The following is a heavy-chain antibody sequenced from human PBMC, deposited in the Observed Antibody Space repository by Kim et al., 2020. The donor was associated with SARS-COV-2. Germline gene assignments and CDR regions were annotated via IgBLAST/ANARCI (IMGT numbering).Heavy chain of an antibody. V-gene: IGHV4-39*07. D-gene: IGHD3-10*01. Sequence: SETLSLTCTVSGGSISSSSYYWGWIRQPPGKGLEWIGSIYYSGSTYYNPSLKSRVTISVDTSKNQFSLKLSSVTAADTAVYYCARILVIRGVINNWFDPWGQGTLVTVSS. CDR2: IYYSGST. CDR1: GGSISSSSYY. CDR3: ARILVIRGVINNWFDP. J-gene: IGHJ5*02.